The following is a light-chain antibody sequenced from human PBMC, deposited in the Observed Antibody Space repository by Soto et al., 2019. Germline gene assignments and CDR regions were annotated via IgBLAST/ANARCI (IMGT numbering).Light chain of an antibody. CDR1: SSNIGAGYD. Sequence: QSVLTQPPSVSGAPGQRVTISCTGSSSNIGAGYDVHWYQQLPGTAPKLLIYGNSNRPSGVPDRFSGSKSGTSASLAITGLQAEDEADYYCLSYDSSLSGSVVFGAGTKLTVL. J-gene: IGLJ2*01. V-gene: IGLV1-40*01. CDR2: GNS. CDR3: LSYDSSLSGSVV.